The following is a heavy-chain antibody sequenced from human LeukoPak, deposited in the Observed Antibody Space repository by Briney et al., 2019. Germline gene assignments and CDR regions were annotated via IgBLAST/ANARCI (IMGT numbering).Heavy chain of an antibody. CDR2: ISNSGRTI. Sequence: GGSLRLSCTASGFSFSDYYMSWVRQAPGKGLEWVSYISNSGRTIYYADSVKGRFTISRDNAKNSLYLQMNSLRAEDTAVYYCARDRWELLSNSYHYCGLDVWGQGTTVTVSS. J-gene: IGHJ6*02. V-gene: IGHV3-11*04. D-gene: IGHD2-15*01. CDR1: GFSFSDYY. CDR3: ARDRWELLSNSYHYCGLDV.